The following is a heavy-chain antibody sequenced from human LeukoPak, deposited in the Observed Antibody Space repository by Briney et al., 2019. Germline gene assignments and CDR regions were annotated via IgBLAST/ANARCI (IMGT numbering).Heavy chain of an antibody. CDR2: IRNDGAKT. D-gene: IGHD3-16*02. V-gene: IGHV3-30*02. CDR3: AKDGVILAPGVYWYMDV. Sequence: PGGSLRLSCVASGFTFSRYGMHWVRQAPGKGLEWVAFIRNDGAKTYYADSAKGRFTISRDNSRNTLYLQMNSLTAEDTAVFYCAKDGVILAPGVYWYMDVWGRGTTVTVSS. CDR1: GFTFSRYG. J-gene: IGHJ6*03.